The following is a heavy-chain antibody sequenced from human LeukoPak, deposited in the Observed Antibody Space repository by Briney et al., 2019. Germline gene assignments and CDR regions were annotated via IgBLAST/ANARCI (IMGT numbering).Heavy chain of an antibody. D-gene: IGHD3-3*01. CDR3: ARSGTYYDFWSGYPSDYFYGMDV. V-gene: IGHV3-30-3*01. CDR2: ISYDGSNE. Sequence: GRSLRLSCAASGFTFSSYAMHWVRQAPGKGLEWVAVISYDGSNEYYADSVKGRFTISRDNSKNTLYLQMNSLRAEDTAVYYCARSGTYYDFWSGYPSDYFYGMDVWGQGTTVTVSS. CDR1: GFTFSSYA. J-gene: IGHJ6*02.